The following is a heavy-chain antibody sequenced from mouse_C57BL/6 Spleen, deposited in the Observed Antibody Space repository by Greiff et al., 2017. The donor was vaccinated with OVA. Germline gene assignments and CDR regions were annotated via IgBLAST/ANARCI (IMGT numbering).Heavy chain of an antibody. D-gene: IGHD4-1*01. CDR1: GYSFTGYY. CDR2: INPSTGGT. CDR3: ARRLGSWFAY. Sequence: EVKLVESGPELVKPGASVKISCKASGYSFTGYYMNWVKQSPEKSLEWIGEINPSTGGTTYNQKFKAKATLTVDKSSSTAYMQLKSLTSEDSAVYYCARRLGSWFAYWGQGTLVTVSA. J-gene: IGHJ3*01. V-gene: IGHV1-42*01.